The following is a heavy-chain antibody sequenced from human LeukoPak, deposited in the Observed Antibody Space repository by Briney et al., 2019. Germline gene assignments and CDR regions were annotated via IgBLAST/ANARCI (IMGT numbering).Heavy chain of an antibody. J-gene: IGHJ1*01. Sequence: PGGSLRLSCAASGFTFSSYSMNWVRQAPGKGLEWVSYISSSSSTIYYADSVKGRFTIFRDNAKNSLYLQMNSLRAEDTAVYYCARSSSSWFAEYFQHWGQGTLVTVSS. CDR2: ISSSSSTI. D-gene: IGHD6-13*01. CDR1: GFTFSSYS. CDR3: ARSSSSWFAEYFQH. V-gene: IGHV3-48*01.